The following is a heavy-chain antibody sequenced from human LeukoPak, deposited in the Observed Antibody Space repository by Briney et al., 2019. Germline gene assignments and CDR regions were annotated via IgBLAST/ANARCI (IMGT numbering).Heavy chain of an antibody. CDR3: ARGLHVDIVATIPN. V-gene: IGHV3-7*04. J-gene: IGHJ4*02. CDR2: IKRDGSEK. D-gene: IGHD5-12*01. CDR1: GFTFKNYW. Sequence: GGSLRLSCVASGFTFKNYWMTWVRQAPGKGLEWVANIKRDGSEKYYVDSVKGRFTISRDNAKNSLYLQLNSLRAEDTAVYYCARGLHVDIVATIPNWGQGTLVTVSS.